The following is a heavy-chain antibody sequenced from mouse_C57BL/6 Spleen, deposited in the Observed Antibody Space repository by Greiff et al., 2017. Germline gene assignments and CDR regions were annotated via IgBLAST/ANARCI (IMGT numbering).Heavy chain of an antibody. V-gene: IGHV3-6*01. CDR1: GYSITSGYY. D-gene: IGHD2-3*01. Sequence: EVKLMESGPGLVKPSQSLSLTCSVTGYSITSGYYWNWIRQFPGNKLEWMGYISYDGSNNYNPSLKNRISITRDTSKNQFFLKLNSVTTEDTATYYCAIIYDGYYGAMDYWGQGTSVTVSS. CDR3: AIIYDGYYGAMDY. CDR2: ISYDGSN. J-gene: IGHJ4*01.